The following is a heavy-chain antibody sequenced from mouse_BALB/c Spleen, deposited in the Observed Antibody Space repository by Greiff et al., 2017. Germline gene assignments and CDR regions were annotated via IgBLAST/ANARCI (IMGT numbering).Heavy chain of an antibody. CDR2: ISYSGST. Sequence: EVQLQESGPGLVKPSQSLSLTCTVTGYSITSDYAWNWIRQFPGNKLEWMGYISYSGSTSYNPSLKSRISITRDTSKNQFFLQLNSVTTEDTATYYCARDSSGPLYAMDYWGQGTSVTVSS. D-gene: IGHD3-2*01. J-gene: IGHJ4*01. CDR3: ARDSSGPLYAMDY. CDR1: GYSITSDYA. V-gene: IGHV3-2*02.